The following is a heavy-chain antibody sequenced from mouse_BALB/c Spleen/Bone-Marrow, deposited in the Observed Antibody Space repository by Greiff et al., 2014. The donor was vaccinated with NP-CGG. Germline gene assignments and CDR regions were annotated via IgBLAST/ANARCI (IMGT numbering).Heavy chain of an antibody. CDR3: GRWGDGYYYARDY. CDR1: SYSFTGYF. CDR2: INPFNGDT. J-gene: IGHJ4*01. V-gene: IGHV1-37*01. D-gene: IGHD2-3*01. Sequence: EVKLQESGPDLVKPGASVKLSCKASSYSFTGYFLNWGRQSHGKSLEWIGRINPFNGDTFYNQKFKGKATLTVDKSSTTAHMELLSLTSEDSAVYYCGRWGDGYYYARDYWGQGTSVTVSS.